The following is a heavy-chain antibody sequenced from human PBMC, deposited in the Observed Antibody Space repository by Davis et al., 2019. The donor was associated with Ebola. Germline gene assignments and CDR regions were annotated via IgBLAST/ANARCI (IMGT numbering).Heavy chain of an antibody. CDR2: ISGGGRTI. V-gene: IGHV3-11*04. J-gene: IGHJ4*02. Sequence: GESLKISCAASGFTFSDYYMSWIRRAPGKGLEWVSYISGGGRTIYYADSVKGRFTISRDNAKNSLYLQMNTLRVEDTAIYYCVPGTWIRGQGTLVTVSS. CDR1: GFTFSDYY. D-gene: IGHD5-18*01. CDR3: VPGTWI.